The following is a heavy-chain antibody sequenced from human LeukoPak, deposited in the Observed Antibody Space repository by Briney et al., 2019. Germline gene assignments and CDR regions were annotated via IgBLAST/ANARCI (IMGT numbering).Heavy chain of an antibody. V-gene: IGHV3-30-3*01. J-gene: IGHJ4*02. CDR1: GFTFSSYA. CDR3: ARNLYYDFWSGYPEGFDY. CDR2: ISYDGSNK. Sequence: GGSLRLSCAASGFTFSSYAMHWVRQAPGKGLEWVAVISYDGSNKYYADSVKGRFTISRDNTKNTLYLQMNSLRAEDTAVYYCARNLYYDFWSGYPEGFDYWGQGTLVTVSS. D-gene: IGHD3-3*01.